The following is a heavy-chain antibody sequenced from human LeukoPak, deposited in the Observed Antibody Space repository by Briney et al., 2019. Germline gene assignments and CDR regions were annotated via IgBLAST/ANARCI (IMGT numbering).Heavy chain of an antibody. CDR3: AKGSNGDYDN. J-gene: IGHJ4*02. Sequence: GESLRLSCAPSRFSLGNFVMSWVRHAPGKGLEWVATIGKNQYYADSVKGRFTISKDNSKNMMYLQMDSLGVDDTAIYYCAKGSNGDYDNWGQGTLVTVSS. CDR2: IGKNQ. V-gene: IGHV3-23*01. D-gene: IGHD4-17*01. CDR1: RFSLGNFV.